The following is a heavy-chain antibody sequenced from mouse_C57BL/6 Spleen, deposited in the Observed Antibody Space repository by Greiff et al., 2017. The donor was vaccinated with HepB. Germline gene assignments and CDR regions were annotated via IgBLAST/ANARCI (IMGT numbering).Heavy chain of an antibody. J-gene: IGHJ1*03. CDR1: GYTFTDYE. CDR3: TEGVWDVGYFDV. Sequence: VKLVESGAELVRPGASVTLSCKASGYTFTDYEMHWVKQTPVHGLEWIGAIDPETGGTAYNQKFKGKAILTADKSSSTAYMELRSLTSEDSAVYYCTEGVWDVGYFDVWGTGTTVTVSS. V-gene: IGHV1-15*01. D-gene: IGHD4-1*01. CDR2: IDPETGGT.